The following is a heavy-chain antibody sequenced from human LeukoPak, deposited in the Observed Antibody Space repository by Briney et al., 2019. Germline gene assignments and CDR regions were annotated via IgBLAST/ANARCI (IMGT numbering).Heavy chain of an antibody. CDR2: ISWNSGSI. CDR3: AKDSYDSSGSFDY. J-gene: IGHJ4*02. Sequence: PGGSLRLSCAASGFTFDDYAMRWVRQAPGKGLEWVSGISWNSGSIGYADSVKGRFTISRDNAKNSLYLQMNSLRAEDTALYYCAKDSYDSSGSFDYWGQGTLVTVSS. V-gene: IGHV3-9*01. D-gene: IGHD3-22*01. CDR1: GFTFDDYA.